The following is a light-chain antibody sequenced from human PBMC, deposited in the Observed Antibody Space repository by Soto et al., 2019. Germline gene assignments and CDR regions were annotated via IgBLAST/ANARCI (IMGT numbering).Light chain of an antibody. Sequence: AIQLTQSPSSLSASVGDRVTITCRASQGVSSPLAWYQQKPRKAPKFLIFGASSMGTGVPSRFSASGSGADSTLTSSSMQAEDVANYYWQHCNDRPLTFGGGTKVEIK. CDR1: QGVSSP. V-gene: IGKV1D-13*01. J-gene: IGKJ4*01. CDR3: QHCNDRPLT. CDR2: GAS.